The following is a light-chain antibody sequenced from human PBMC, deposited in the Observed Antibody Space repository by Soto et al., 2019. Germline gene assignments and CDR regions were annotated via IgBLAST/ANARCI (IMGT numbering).Light chain of an antibody. V-gene: IGKV1-8*01. J-gene: IGKJ1*01. CDR2: AAS. CDR3: QQYYSYPRT. CDR1: QGISSY. Sequence: AIRMSQSPSSFSASTGDRVTITCRASQGISSYLAWYQQKPGKAPKLLIYAASTLQSGVPSRFSGSGSGTDFTLTISCLQHEDFATYYCQQYYSYPRTFGQGTKVDIK.